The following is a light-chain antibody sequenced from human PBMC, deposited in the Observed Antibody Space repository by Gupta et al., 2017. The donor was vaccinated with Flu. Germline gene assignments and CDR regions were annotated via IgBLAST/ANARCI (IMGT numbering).Light chain of an antibody. CDR2: GAT. Sequence: EIVMTNPPAPLSVSAGERATLSIRASKSVSSNLAWSQQKLDQAPGLLIYGATTRATGIPARSSGSGSGTDFNLTITIRHLENVAFESCLCQKYWPPLTFGRGTKVEIK. CDR1: KSVSSN. V-gene: IGKV3-15*01. J-gene: IGKJ4*01. CDR3: LCQKYWPPLT.